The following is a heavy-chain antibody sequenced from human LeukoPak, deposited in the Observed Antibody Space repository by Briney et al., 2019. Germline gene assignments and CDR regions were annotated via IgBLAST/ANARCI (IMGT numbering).Heavy chain of an antibody. D-gene: IGHD3-22*01. V-gene: IGHV4-31*02. CDR2: IYYSGST. CDR1: GFTFSDYY. Sequence: LRLSCAASGFTFSDYYMSWIRQHPGKGLEWIGYIYYSGSTYYNPSLKSRVTISVDTSKNQFSLKLSSVTAADTAVYYCARFRYYYDSSGLGRNYWGQGTLVTVSS. J-gene: IGHJ4*02. CDR3: ARFRYYYDSSGLGRNY.